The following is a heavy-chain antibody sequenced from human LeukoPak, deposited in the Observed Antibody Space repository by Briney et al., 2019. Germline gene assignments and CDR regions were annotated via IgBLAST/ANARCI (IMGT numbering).Heavy chain of an antibody. J-gene: IGHJ4*02. V-gene: IGHV3-48*03. D-gene: IGHD3-9*01. CDR3: ARVGYFDRLSYYFDY. CDR1: GFTFSSYE. CDR2: ISSSGSTI. Sequence: GGSLRLSCAASGFTFSSYEMNWVRQAPGKGLEWVSYISSSGSTIYYADSVKGRFTISRDNAKNSLYLQMSSLRAEDTAVYYCARVGYFDRLSYYFDYWGQGTLVTVSS.